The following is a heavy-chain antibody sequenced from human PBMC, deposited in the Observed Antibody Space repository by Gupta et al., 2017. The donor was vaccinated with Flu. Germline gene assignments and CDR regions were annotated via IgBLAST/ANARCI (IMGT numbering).Heavy chain of an antibody. D-gene: IGHD4-17*01. CDR1: GFTFSSSY. CDR2: INPDGSST. J-gene: IGHJ4*02. Sequence: AAGFTFSSSYLQWVRQAPGKGLVWVSRINPDGSSTTYAESVKGRFTISRDNAKNTLYLQMNSLGDDDTAVYYCATVTSGCWGQGTLVTVSS. CDR3: ATVTSGC. V-gene: IGHV3-74*03.